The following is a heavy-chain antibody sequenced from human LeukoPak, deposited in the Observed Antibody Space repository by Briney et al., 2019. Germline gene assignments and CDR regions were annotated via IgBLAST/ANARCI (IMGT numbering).Heavy chain of an antibody. Sequence: GASVKVSCKASGYTFTGYYMHWVRQATGQGLEWMGWMNPNSGNTGYAQKFQGRVTMTRNTSISTAYMELSSLRSEDTAVYYCARGADSGSYRDYYYYYYMDVWGKGTTVTISS. V-gene: IGHV1-8*02. D-gene: IGHD1-26*01. CDR3: ARGADSGSYRDYYYYYYMDV. J-gene: IGHJ6*03. CDR2: MNPNSGNT. CDR1: GYTFTGYY.